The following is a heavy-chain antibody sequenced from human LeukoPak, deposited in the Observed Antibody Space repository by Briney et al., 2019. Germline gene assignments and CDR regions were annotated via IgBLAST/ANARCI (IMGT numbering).Heavy chain of an antibody. V-gene: IGHV3-30*18. J-gene: IGHJ4*02. Sequence: GGSLRLSCAASGFTFSSYYMHWVRQAPGKGLEWVAVISFDGSRKYYADSVKGRFTISRDNSMNTLYLQMSSLRVEDTAIYSCAKAGASHTAMDFLFDYWGQGTLVTVSS. CDR2: ISFDGSRK. CDR1: GFTFSSYY. D-gene: IGHD5-18*01. CDR3: AKAGASHTAMDFLFDY.